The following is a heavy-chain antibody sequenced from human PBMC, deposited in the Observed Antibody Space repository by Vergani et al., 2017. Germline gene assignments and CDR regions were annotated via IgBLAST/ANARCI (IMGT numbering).Heavy chain of an antibody. CDR1: GFTFTSYH. D-gene: IGHD3-9*01. J-gene: IGHJ4*02. CDR3: AREPPLTGFFDY. CDR2: ISPDGFST. V-gene: IGHV1-46*03. Sequence: QVQLVQSGAEVKKPGASVRVSCKASGFTFTSYHIHWVRQAPEQGLEWVGVISPDGFSTFYAQKSQGRVTITRDTSTSTVYVEVTSLRSDDTAVYYCAREPPLTGFFDYWGQGTLVTVSS.